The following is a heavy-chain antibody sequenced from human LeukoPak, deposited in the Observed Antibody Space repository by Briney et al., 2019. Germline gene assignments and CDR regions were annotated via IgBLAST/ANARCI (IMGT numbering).Heavy chain of an antibody. V-gene: IGHV4-39*01. J-gene: IGHJ5*01. CDR3: ARQAYGRLDS. D-gene: IGHD4-17*01. CDR1: GGSISSSTYY. Sequence: ASETLSLTCTVSGGSISSSTYYWGWIRQPPGKGLEWIGSIYYSGSTYCNPSLKSRVTISVDTSKNQFSLNLSSVSAADTAVYYCARQAYGRLDSWGQGTLVTVSS. CDR2: IYYSGST.